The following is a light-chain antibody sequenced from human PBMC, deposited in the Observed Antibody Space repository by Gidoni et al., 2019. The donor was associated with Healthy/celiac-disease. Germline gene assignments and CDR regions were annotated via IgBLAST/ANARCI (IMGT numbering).Light chain of an antibody. CDR3: QQRSNWPLT. J-gene: IGKJ4*01. CDR1: QSVSSY. V-gene: IGKV3-11*01. Sequence: DIVLTQSPATLSLSPGESATLSCRASQSVSSYLAWYQQKPGQAPRLLIYEASNRATGIPARFSGSGSGKDFTLTISSLEPEDFAVYYCQQRSNWPLTFGGGTKVEIK. CDR2: EAS.